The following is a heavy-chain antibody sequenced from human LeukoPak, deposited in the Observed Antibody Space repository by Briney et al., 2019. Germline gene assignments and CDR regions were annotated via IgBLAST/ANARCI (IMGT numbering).Heavy chain of an antibody. J-gene: IGHJ4*02. V-gene: IGHV4-59*01. Sequence: SETLSLTCTVPGASISSYYWSWIRQPPGKGLEWIGDIYYSGSIKYNPSLKSRVTMSVDTSKNQFSLKLSSVTAADTAIYYCARESPSGYYNRPIDYWGQGTLVTVSS. CDR2: IYYSGSI. D-gene: IGHD3-22*01. CDR1: GASISSYY. CDR3: ARESPSGYYNRPIDY.